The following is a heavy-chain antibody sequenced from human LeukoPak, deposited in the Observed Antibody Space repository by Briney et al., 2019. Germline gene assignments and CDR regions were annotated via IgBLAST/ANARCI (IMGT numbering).Heavy chain of an antibody. CDR2: INGDGGST. Sequence: GGSLRLSCAASGFTFSSFWMHWVRQAPGKGLVWVSRINGDGGSTTYADSVKGRFTISRDNAKNTLYLQMNSLRAEDTAVYYCARDFWGAYRVDFFDYWGRGTLVTVSS. J-gene: IGHJ4*02. CDR1: GFTFSSFW. D-gene: IGHD3-3*01. CDR3: ARDFWGAYRVDFFDY. V-gene: IGHV3-74*01.